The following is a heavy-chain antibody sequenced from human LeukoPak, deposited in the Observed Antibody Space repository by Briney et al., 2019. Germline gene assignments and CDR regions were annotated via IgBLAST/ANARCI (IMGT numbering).Heavy chain of an antibody. CDR2: MNPNSGNT. CDR3: ARGLRITMVRGVMYWFDP. CDR1: GYTFTSYD. J-gene: IGHJ5*02. Sequence: ASVKVSCEASGYTFTSYDINWVRQATGQGLEWMGWMNPNSGNTGYAQKFQGRVTMTRNTSISTAYMELSSLRSEDTAVYYCARGLRITMVRGVMYWFDPWGQGTLVTVSS. D-gene: IGHD3-10*01. V-gene: IGHV1-8*01.